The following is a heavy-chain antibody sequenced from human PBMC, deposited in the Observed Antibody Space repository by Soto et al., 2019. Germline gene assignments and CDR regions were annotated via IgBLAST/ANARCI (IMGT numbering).Heavy chain of an antibody. J-gene: IGHJ6*01. D-gene: IGHD3-16*01. Sequence: EVQLLESGGGLVQPGGSLRLSCAASGFTFSTYSMIWVRQAPGKGLEWVSAISGSGGSTYYLDSVKGRFTISRDNSKSALSLQVNSLRAEDTAVYYCVKEALAGDMDLWGQGTTVTDSS. CDR1: GFTFSTYS. CDR3: VKEALAGDMDL. CDR2: ISGSGGST. V-gene: IGHV3-23*01.